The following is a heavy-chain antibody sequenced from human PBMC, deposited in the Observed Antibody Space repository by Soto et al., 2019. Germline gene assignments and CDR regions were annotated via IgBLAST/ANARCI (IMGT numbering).Heavy chain of an antibody. V-gene: IGHV3-64D*06. Sequence: PGGSLRLSCSASGFTFSSYAMHWVRQAPGKGLEYVSAISSNGGSTYYADSVKGRFTISRDNSKNTLYLQMNSLRAEDTAVYYSVKVRRAVAAHDAFDIWGQGTMVTVSS. D-gene: IGHD6-19*01. CDR1: GFTFSSYA. CDR3: VKVRRAVAAHDAFDI. J-gene: IGHJ3*02. CDR2: ISSNGGST.